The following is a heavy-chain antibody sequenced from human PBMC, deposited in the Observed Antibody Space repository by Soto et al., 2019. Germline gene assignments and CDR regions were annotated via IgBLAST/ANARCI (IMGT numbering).Heavy chain of an antibody. CDR3: AKDRDFWSGQFDY. CDR1: GFTFSSYG. V-gene: IGHV3-30*18. D-gene: IGHD3-3*01. CDR2: ISYDGSNK. J-gene: IGHJ4*02. Sequence: GGSLRLSCAASGFTFSSYGMHWVRQAPGKGLEWVAVISYDGSNKYYADSVKGRFTISRDNSKNTLYLQMNSLRAEDTAVYYCAKDRDFWSGQFDYWGQGTLVTVSS.